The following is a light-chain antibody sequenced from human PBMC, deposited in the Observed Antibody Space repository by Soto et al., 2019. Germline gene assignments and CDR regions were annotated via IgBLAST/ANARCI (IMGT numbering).Light chain of an antibody. J-gene: IGLJ1*01. CDR3: QSYDSSLSGYG. CDR2: GNS. V-gene: IGLV1-40*01. Sequence: QSVLTQPPSVSGAPGQRVTISCTGSSSNIGAGYDVHWYQQLPGTAPKLLIYGNSNRPSGVPDRFSGSKSGTSASLAITGLQAEDDSDYYCQSYDSSLSGYGFGTGTKLTGL. CDR1: SSNIGAGYD.